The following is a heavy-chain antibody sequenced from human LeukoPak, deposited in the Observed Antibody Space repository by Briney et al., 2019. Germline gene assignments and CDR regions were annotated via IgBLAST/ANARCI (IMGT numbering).Heavy chain of an antibody. CDR1: GYTFTSYH. D-gene: IGHD3-3*01. V-gene: IGHV1-46*01. J-gene: IGHJ5*02. Sequence: GASVKVSCKASGYTFTSYHMHWVRQAPGQGLEWMGIINPSGGSTNYAQKFQGRVTMTRDVSTTTVYMDLSSLGSDDTAVYYCAREALTIFALVRTQTTKSPHRFDPWGQGTLVTVSS. CDR2: INPSGGST. CDR3: AREALTIFALVRTQTTKSPHRFDP.